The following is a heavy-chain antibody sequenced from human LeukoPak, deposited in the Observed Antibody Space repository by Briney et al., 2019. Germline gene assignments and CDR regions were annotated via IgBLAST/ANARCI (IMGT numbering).Heavy chain of an antibody. V-gene: IGHV3-11*03. J-gene: IGHJ4*02. CDR1: GFTFSDYY. D-gene: IGHD3-22*01. CDR2: ISSSSSYT. Sequence: PGGSLRLSCAASGFTFSDYYMSWIRRAPGKGLEWVSYISSSSSYTNYADSVKGRFTISRDNAKNSLYLQMNSLRAEDTAVYYCASVKLYYYDSSGYYDYWGQGTLVTVSS. CDR3: ASVKLYYYDSSGYYDY.